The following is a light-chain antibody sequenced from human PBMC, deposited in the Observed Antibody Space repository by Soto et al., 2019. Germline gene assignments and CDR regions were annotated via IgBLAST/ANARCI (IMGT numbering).Light chain of an antibody. CDR1: QGISSY. V-gene: IGKV1-9*01. Sequence: DIQLTQSPSFLSASVGDRVTITCRASQGISSYLAWYQQKPGKVPKLLIYAASTLQSGVPSRFSGSGSVTEFTLTISSLQPEDFATYYCEQLNTYPITFGQGTRLE. CDR3: EQLNTYPIT. J-gene: IGKJ5*01. CDR2: AAS.